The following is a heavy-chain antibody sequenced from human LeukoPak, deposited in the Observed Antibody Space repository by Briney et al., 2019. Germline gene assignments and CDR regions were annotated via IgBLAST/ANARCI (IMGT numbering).Heavy chain of an antibody. V-gene: IGHV4-4*07. D-gene: IGHD3-16*01. Sequence: SETLSLTCTVSGGSISSYYWSWIRQPAGKGLEWIGRLHASGSTRYNPSFGTRVTMSADTSKNQLSLKLTSVTAADTALYFCARDQSGSGGHNNDAFDIWGQGTMVTVYS. CDR2: LHASGST. CDR3: ARDQSGSGGHNNDAFDI. CDR1: GGSISSYY. J-gene: IGHJ3*02.